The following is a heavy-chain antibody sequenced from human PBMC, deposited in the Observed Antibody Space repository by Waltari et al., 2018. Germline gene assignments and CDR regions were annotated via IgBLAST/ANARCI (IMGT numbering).Heavy chain of an antibody. J-gene: IGHJ3*02. Sequence: QMQLQQRGAGLLKPSETLSLTCAVYGGSFSGYYWSWIRQPPGKGLEWIGEINHSGSTNYNPSLKSRVTISVDTSKNQFSLKLSSVTAADTAVYYCARLLEGKNIWGQGTMVTVSS. CDR3: ARLLEGKNI. D-gene: IGHD1-1*01. CDR1: GGSFSGYY. CDR2: INHSGST. V-gene: IGHV4-34*01.